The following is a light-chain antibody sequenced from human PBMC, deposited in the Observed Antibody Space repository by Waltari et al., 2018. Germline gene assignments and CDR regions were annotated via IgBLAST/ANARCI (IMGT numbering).Light chain of an antibody. V-gene: IGKV4-1*01. Sequence: DIVLTQSPHSLSVSLGERDTLHCKSSQSVLSRSNSKNYLTWYQQKPGQPPKLLIYWASTRESGVPDRFSGSGSGTHFTLTSSSLQAEDVAIYYCQQYYYTPYTFGQGTKLEVK. CDR2: WAS. CDR1: QSVLSRSNSKNY. J-gene: IGKJ2*01. CDR3: QQYYYTPYT.